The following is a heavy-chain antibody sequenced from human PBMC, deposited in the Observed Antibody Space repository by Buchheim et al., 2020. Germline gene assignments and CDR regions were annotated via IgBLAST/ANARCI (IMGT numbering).Heavy chain of an antibody. D-gene: IGHD2-15*01. Sequence: EVQLLKSGGGLAQPGGSLRLSCAASGFSFSTYAMSWVRQAPGKGLEWVSAIINSGGSRYYADSVKGRFTISRDNSKNTLYLQMNSLRADDTAVYYCAKPRSDIVVVGGFDYWGQGTL. CDR1: GFSFSTYA. V-gene: IGHV3-23*01. CDR3: AKPRSDIVVVGGFDY. J-gene: IGHJ4*02. CDR2: IINSGGSR.